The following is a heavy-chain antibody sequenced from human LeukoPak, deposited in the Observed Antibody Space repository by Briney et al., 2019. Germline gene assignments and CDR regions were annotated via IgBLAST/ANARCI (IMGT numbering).Heavy chain of an antibody. V-gene: IGHV4-4*07. CDR3: ARVYRKTYKWNDQPDY. D-gene: IGHD1-20*01. Sequence: PSETLSLTCSVSGGYISSYYWSWIQQPAGKGLESIGHISTSGSTNYNPSLKSRVTMSVDTSKSQFSLKLSSVTAADTAVYYCARVYRKTYKWNDQPDYWGQGTLVTVSS. J-gene: IGHJ4*02. CDR1: GGYISSYY. CDR2: ISTSGST.